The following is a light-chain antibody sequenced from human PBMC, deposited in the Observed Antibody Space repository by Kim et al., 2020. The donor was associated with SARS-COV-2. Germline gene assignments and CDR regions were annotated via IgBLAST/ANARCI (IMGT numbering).Light chain of an antibody. V-gene: IGKV1-12*01. CDR3: QQANNYPYR. J-gene: IGKJ2*03. Sequence: SASVRDKVIITCRASQNIGTWLAWYKQKPGRAPKLLVYDASTLQSGVPSTFSAYGSGTDFTLAISSLQPEEFATDDCQQANNYPYRFGQGTKLEI. CDR2: DAS. CDR1: QNIGTW.